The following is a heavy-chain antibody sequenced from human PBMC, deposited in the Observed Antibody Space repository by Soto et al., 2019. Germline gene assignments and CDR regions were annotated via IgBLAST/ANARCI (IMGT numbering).Heavy chain of an antibody. D-gene: IGHD1-26*01. V-gene: IGHV3-53*01. CDR2: TFSGGST. CDR1: GFAPSGTH. CDR3: ARDLGSPTSY. Sequence: ELQLVESGGGLVQPGGSLRLSCAASGFAPSGTHVTWVRQAPGKGLDWVSVTFSGGSTYYADSVKGRFSISRDISKNTVYLQMNSLRAEDTAVYFCARDLGSPTSYWGRGTLVTVSS. J-gene: IGHJ4*02.